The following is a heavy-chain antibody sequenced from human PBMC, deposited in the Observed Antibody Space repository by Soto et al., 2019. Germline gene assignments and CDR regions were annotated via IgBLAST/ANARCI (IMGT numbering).Heavy chain of an antibody. J-gene: IGHJ4*02. V-gene: IGHV4-30-4*01. Sequence: SETLSLTCTVSGGSISSGDYYWSWIRQPPGKGLEWIGYIYYRGSTYCNPSLKSRVTISVDTSKNQFSLKLSSVTAADTAVYYCAGVTKYSNYVGYWSQGPLVTVSS. D-gene: IGHD4-4*01. CDR3: AGVTKYSNYVGY. CDR2: IYYRGST. CDR1: GGSISSGDYY.